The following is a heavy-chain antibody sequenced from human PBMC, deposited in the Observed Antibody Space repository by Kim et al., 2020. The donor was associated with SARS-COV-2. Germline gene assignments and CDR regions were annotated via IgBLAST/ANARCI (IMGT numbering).Heavy chain of an antibody. CDR3: TTDENY. CDR1: GFTFSNDW. V-gene: IGHV3-15*01. CDR2: IKSKSGGWTT. J-gene: IGHJ4*02. Sequence: GGSLRLSCAASGFTFSNDWMSWVRQAPGKGLEWVGGIKSKSGGWTTDYAAPVKCRFTSSRDESKNTLYLQMNSLKTEDTAVYYYTTDENYWGQGTLVTVSS.